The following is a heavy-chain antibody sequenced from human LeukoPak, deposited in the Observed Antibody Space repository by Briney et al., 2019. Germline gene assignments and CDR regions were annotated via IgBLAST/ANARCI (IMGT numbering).Heavy chain of an antibody. V-gene: IGHV4-34*01. CDR1: GGSFSGYY. Sequence: SETLSLTCAVYGGSFSGYYWSWIRQPPGKGLEWIGEINHSGSTNYNPSLKSRVTISVDTSKNLFSLKLSSVTAADTAVYYCARGRVRGYGSGRLDAFDIWGQGTMVTVSS. CDR2: INHSGST. J-gene: IGHJ3*02. CDR3: ARGRVRGYGSGRLDAFDI. D-gene: IGHD3-10*01.